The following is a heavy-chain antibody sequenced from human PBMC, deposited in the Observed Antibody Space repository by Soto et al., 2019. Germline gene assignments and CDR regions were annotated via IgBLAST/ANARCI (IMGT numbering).Heavy chain of an antibody. Sequence: PSETLSLTCAVYGGSFSGYYWSWIRQPPGKGLEWIGEINHSGSTNYNPSLKSRVTISVDTSKNQFSLKLSSVTAADTAVYYCARGRGDGYNINQINFDYWGQGTLVTVSS. D-gene: IGHD3-10*01. CDR2: INHSGST. CDR1: GGSFSGYY. CDR3: ARGRGDGYNINQINFDY. J-gene: IGHJ4*02. V-gene: IGHV4-34*01.